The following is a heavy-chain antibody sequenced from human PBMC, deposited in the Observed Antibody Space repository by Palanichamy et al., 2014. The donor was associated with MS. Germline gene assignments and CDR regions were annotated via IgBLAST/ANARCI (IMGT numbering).Heavy chain of an antibody. CDR3: ARDPLTITSYSYHLDV. CDR1: GGSFSGYY. D-gene: IGHD4/OR15-4a*01. J-gene: IGHJ6*02. Sequence: QVQLQQWGAGLLKPSETLSLTCAVYGGSFSGYYWTWIRQSPGKGLEWIGEMNDSGGTNYSPSLKSRVTMSVDTSKNQFSLKLTSVTAADTAVYYCARDPLTITSYSYHLDVWGQGTTVTVSS. V-gene: IGHV4-34*01. CDR2: MNDSGGT.